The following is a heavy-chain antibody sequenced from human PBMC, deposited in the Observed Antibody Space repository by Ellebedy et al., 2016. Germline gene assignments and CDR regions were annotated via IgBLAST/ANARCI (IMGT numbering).Heavy chain of an antibody. CDR1: SGSISNGGYY. V-gene: IGHV4-31*03. Sequence: SETLSLXXMVSSGSISNGGYYWSWVRQHPGKGLEWIGHIHYSGGTYYNQSLKSRLNISVDTSKNLFSLKLGSVTAADTAVYFCARGVRGVIVRYDNWGQGILVSVSS. CDR3: ARGVRGVIVRYDN. CDR2: IHYSGGT. J-gene: IGHJ4*02. D-gene: IGHD3-10*01.